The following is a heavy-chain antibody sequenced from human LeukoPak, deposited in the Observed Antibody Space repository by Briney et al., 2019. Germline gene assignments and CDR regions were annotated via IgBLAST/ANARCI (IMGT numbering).Heavy chain of an antibody. CDR2: ISGSGGST. CDR3: AKSQLGAGTSYYGMDV. J-gene: IGHJ6*02. Sequence: QPGGSPRLSCAASGFTFSSYAMSWVRQAPGKGLEWVSAISGSGGSTYYADSVKGRFTISRDNSKNTLYLQMNSLRAEDTAVYYCAKSQLGAGTSYYGMDVWGQGTTVTVSS. V-gene: IGHV3-23*01. D-gene: IGHD6-13*01. CDR1: GFTFSSYA.